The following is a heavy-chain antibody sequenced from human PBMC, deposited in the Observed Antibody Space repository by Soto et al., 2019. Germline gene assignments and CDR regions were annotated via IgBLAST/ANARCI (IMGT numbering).Heavy chain of an antibody. CDR3: AREAFSPRDDPFYQKAF. CDR2: INAGNGDT. V-gene: IGHV1-3*01. Sequence: GASVKVSCKASGYTFTSYAIHWVRQAPGQRLGWMGWINAGNGDTQYSQQFQGRATFTTDTDATTVYMELSSLRSEDTAVYYCAREAFSPRDDPFYQKAFWGKGT. D-gene: IGHD2-21*01. J-gene: IGHJ6*03. CDR1: GYTFTSYA.